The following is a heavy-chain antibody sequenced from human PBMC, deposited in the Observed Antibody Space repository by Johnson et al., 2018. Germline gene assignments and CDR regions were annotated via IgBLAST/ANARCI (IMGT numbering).Heavy chain of an antibody. V-gene: IGHV3-21*01. CDR2: ISSSSSYI. Sequence: VQLVQSGGGLVKPGGSLRLSCAASGFTFSSYSMNWVRQAPGKGLEWVSSISSSSSYIYYADSVKGRFPIPRDNAKHSLSLQMNRLRAEDTAVYYCARDGIDYYGSGSYDYYYYMDVWGKGTTVTVSS. J-gene: IGHJ6*03. CDR3: ARDGIDYYGSGSYDYYYYMDV. D-gene: IGHD3-10*01. CDR1: GFTFSSYS.